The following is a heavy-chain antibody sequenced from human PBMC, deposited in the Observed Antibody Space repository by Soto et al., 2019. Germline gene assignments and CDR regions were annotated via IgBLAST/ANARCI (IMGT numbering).Heavy chain of an antibody. J-gene: IGHJ4*02. CDR3: VIVGDYQGAYGSDY. V-gene: IGHV3-21*01. D-gene: IGHD1-26*01. Sequence: PGGSLRLSCAASGFPFSSYTMNWVRQSPGRGLEWVSSISPSSSYIYYADSMKGRFTISRDNAKNTLNPHMNGLRAENTAAYYCVIVGDYQGAYGSDYWGQGTLVTVSS. CDR1: GFPFSSYT. CDR2: ISPSSSYI.